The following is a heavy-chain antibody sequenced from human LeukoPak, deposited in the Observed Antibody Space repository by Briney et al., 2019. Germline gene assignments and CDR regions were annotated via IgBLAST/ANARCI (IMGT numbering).Heavy chain of an antibody. V-gene: IGHV3-48*03. CDR1: GFPFSGSA. D-gene: IGHD3-10*02. J-gene: IGHJ6*04. CDR2: ISSSGSTI. Sequence: GGSLRLSCAASGFPFSGSAVHWVRQASGKGLEWVSYISSSGSTIYYADSVKGRFTISRDNAKNSLYLQMNSLRAEDTAVYYCAELGITMIGGVWGKGTTVTISS. CDR3: AELGITMIGGV.